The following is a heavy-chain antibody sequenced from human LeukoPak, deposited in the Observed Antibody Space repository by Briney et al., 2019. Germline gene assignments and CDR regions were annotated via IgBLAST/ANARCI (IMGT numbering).Heavy chain of an antibody. CDR3: AKTGALLWTDY. D-gene: IGHD1-26*01. J-gene: IGHJ4*02. V-gene: IGHV3-23*01. CDR1: GFSFSAYP. CDR2: ISASGDVT. Sequence: GGSLRLSCAASGFSFSAYPMGWVRQAPGKGLQWLSGISASGDVTFHADRVKGRFTISRDNSKNTLYLQMNSLRAEDTAVYYCAKTGALLWTDYWGQGTLVTVSS.